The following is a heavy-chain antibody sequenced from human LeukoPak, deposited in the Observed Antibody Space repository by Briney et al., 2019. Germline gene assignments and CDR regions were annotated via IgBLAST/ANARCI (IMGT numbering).Heavy chain of an antibody. J-gene: IGHJ3*02. V-gene: IGHV1-69*05. CDR1: GGTYA. CDR2: IIPIFGTA. D-gene: IGHD3-3*01. CDR3: ATFYYDFWSGYSSIAFDI. Sequence: ASVKVSCKASGGTYAISWVRQAPGQGLEWMGGIIPIFGTANYAQKFQGRVTITTDESTSTAYMELSSLRSEDTAVYYCATFYYDFWSGYSSIAFDIWGQGTMVTVSS.